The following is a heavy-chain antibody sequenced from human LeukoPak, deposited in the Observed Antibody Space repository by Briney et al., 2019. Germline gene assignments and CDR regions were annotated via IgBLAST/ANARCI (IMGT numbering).Heavy chain of an antibody. Sequence: PGGSLRLSCAASGFSFNTYNMNWVRQAPGKGLEWISYISPTSSTIYYSDSVKGRFTISRDNAKNSLYLQMNSLRAEDTAVYFCASGTKRNYDRLTGYLPAPFYFDSWGQGTLVTVSS. V-gene: IGHV3-48*01. CDR3: ASGTKRNYDRLTGYLPAPFYFDS. CDR2: ISPTSSTI. D-gene: IGHD3-9*01. J-gene: IGHJ4*02. CDR1: GFSFNTYN.